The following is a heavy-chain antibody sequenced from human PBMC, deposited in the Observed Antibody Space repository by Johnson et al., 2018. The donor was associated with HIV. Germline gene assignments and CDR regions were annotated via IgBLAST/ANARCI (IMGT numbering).Heavy chain of an antibody. CDR1: GFTFSSYA. CDR3: ARDLSEGELGHAFDI. J-gene: IGHJ3*02. CDR2: MSGSGGST. Sequence: VQLVESGGGLVQPGGSLRLSCAASGFTFSSYAMSWVRQAPGKGLEWVSAMSGSGGSTFYADSVKGRFTISRDNSKNTLNLQMNSLGTEDTAVYYCARDLSEGELGHAFDIWGQGTMVTVSS. V-gene: IGHV3-23*04. D-gene: IGHD1-26*01.